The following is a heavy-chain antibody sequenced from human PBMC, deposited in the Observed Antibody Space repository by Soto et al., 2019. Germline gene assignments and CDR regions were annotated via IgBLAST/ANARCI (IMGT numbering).Heavy chain of an antibody. V-gene: IGHV1-18*01. CDR3: ARVITGTTFYYYYGMDV. CDR1: GYTFTSYG. Sequence: QVQLVQSGAEVKKPGASVKVSCKASGYTFTSYGINWVRQAPGQGLEWMGWISAYNGNTNYAQKLQGRVTITTDTSTSTAYMELRSLRSDDTAVYYCARVITGTTFYYYYGMDVWGQGTTVTVSS. CDR2: ISAYNGNT. J-gene: IGHJ6*02. D-gene: IGHD1-7*01.